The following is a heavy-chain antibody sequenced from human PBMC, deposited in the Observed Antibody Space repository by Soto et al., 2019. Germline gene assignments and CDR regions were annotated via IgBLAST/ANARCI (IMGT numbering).Heavy chain of an antibody. D-gene: IGHD1-26*01. CDR2: ISSSSSTI. V-gene: IGHV3-48*02. CDR3: ARDNPYSGSYPYFDY. Sequence: GGSLRLSCAASGFTFSSYSMNWVRQAPGKGLEWVSYISSSSSTIYYADSVKGRFTISRDNAKNSLYLQMNSLRDEDTAVYYCARDNPYSGSYPYFDYWGQGTLVTVSS. CDR1: GFTFSSYS. J-gene: IGHJ4*02.